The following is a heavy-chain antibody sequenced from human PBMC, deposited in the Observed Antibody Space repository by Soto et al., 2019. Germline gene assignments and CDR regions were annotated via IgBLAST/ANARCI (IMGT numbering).Heavy chain of an antibody. J-gene: IGHJ6*02. CDR3: ARDRAAAYLI. CDR2: INPNSGGT. D-gene: IGHD6-13*01. Sequence: ASVKVSCKASGYTFTGYYMHWVRQAPGQGLERMGWINPNSGGTNYAQKFQSRVTMTRDTSISIAYMVLSRLRSDDTAVYYCARDRAAAYLIWGQGTTVTVSS. CDR1: GYTFTGYY. V-gene: IGHV1-2*02.